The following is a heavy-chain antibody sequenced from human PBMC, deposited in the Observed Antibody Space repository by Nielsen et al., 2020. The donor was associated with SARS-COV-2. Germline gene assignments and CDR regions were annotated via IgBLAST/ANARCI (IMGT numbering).Heavy chain of an antibody. CDR3: ARDKGEAVALGWFDP. CDR1: AFTFSNYW. V-gene: IGHV3-7*01. J-gene: IGHJ5*02. D-gene: IGHD6-19*01. CDR2: IKQDGSEK. Sequence: GVLKISCAASAFTFSNYWMSWVRQAPGKGLEWVANIKQDGSEKYYVDSVKGRFTISRDNAKNSLYLQMNSLRAEDTAVYYCARDKGEAVALGWFDPWGQGTLVTVSS.